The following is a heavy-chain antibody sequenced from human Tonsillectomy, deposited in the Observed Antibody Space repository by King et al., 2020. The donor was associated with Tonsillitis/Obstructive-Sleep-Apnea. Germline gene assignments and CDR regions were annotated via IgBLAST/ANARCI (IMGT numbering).Heavy chain of an antibody. Sequence: VQLVESGGGLVQPGGSLRLSCAASGFTFSSYAMSWVRQAPGKGLEWVSAISGSGGSTYYADSVKGRFTISRDNSKNTLYLQMNSLRAEDTAVYYCAKGAYCSRTSCYINDGYGMDVCGQGTTVTVSS. D-gene: IGHD2-2*02. CDR3: AKGAYCSRTSCYINDGYGMDV. CDR2: ISGSGGST. CDR1: GFTFSSYA. V-gene: IGHV3-23*04. J-gene: IGHJ6*02.